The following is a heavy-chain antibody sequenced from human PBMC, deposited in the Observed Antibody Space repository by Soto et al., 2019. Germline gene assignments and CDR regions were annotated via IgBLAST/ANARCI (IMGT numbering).Heavy chain of an antibody. CDR3: ARLGRWLQALDS. J-gene: IGHJ4*02. CDR1: GGSISDYY. CDR2: IYYTGTT. V-gene: IGHV4-59*08. Sequence: QVQLQESGPGLVKPSETLSLTCTVSGGSISDYYWSWIRQPPGKGLEWVGYIYYTGTTTYNPSLTSRLPLSVDTSKTPFSLTLRSVSAADTAVYYCARLGRWLQALDSWGQGTLVTVSS. D-gene: IGHD5-12*01.